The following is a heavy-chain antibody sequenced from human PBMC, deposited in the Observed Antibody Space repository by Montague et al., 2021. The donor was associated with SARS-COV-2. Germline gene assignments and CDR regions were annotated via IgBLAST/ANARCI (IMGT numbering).Heavy chain of an antibody. CDR3: ARGDGVVVAAPYI. Sequence: TLSLTCDVSGGSISNGGYYCSWIRQHPGKGLEWIGYMYDSGSTYYNPSLTSRVTMSLDTSKNQFSLKLSSVTAADTAVYYCARGDGVVVAAPYIWGQGTMVTVSS. CDR1: GGSISNGGYY. CDR2: MYDSGST. J-gene: IGHJ3*02. D-gene: IGHD2-15*01. V-gene: IGHV4-31*11.